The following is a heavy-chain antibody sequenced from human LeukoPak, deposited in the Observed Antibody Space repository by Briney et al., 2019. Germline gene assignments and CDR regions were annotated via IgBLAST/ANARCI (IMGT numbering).Heavy chain of an antibody. Sequence: SETLSLTCTVSGGSISSGGYYWSWIRQPPGKGLEWIGYIYHSGSTYYNPSLKSRVTISVDTSKNQFSLKLSSVTAADTAVYYCARRTGGPAAIIDYWGQGTLVTVSS. J-gene: IGHJ4*02. CDR1: GGSISSGGYY. D-gene: IGHD2-2*01. CDR2: IYHSGST. V-gene: IGHV4-30-2*01. CDR3: ARRTGGPAAIIDY.